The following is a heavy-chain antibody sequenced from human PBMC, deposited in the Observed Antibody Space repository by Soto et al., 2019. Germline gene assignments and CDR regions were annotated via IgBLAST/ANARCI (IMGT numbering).Heavy chain of an antibody. V-gene: IGHV3-23*01. Sequence: PGGSLRLSCAASGFTFSGYARSWVRQAPGKGLEWVPVISGSGGSTYYADSVKGRFTISRDNSKNTLYLQMNSLRAEDTVVYYCASRSSGWYFDYWGERTLVTVSS. CDR3: ASRSSGWYFDY. J-gene: IGHJ4*02. D-gene: IGHD6-19*01. CDR2: ISGSGGST. CDR1: GFTFSGYA.